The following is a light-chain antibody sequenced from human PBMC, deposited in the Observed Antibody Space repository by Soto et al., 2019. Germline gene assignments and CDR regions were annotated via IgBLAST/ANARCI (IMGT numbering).Light chain of an antibody. CDR1: SSDVGGYNY. CDR3: SSYTSSSTYVV. V-gene: IGLV2-14*01. CDR2: DVS. J-gene: IGLJ2*01. Sequence: ALTQPASVSGSPGQSITISCTGTSSDVGGYNYVSWYQQHPGKAPKLMIYDVSNRPSGVSNRFSGSKSGNTASLTISGLQAEDEADYYCSSYTSSSTYVVFGGGTQLTVL.